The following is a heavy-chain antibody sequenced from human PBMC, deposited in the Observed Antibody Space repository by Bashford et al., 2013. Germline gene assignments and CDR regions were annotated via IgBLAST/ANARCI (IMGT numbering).Heavy chain of an antibody. Sequence: SVKVSCKASGGTFSSYAISWVRQAPGQGLEWMGGIIPIFGTANYAQKFQGRVTITADESTSTAYMELSSLRSEDTAVYYCARSGYNWNYGFDYWGQGTLVTVSS. J-gene: IGHJ4*02. CDR3: ARSGYNWNYGFDY. V-gene: IGHV1-69*13. D-gene: IGHD1-7*01. CDR1: GGTFSSYA. CDR2: IIPIFGTA.